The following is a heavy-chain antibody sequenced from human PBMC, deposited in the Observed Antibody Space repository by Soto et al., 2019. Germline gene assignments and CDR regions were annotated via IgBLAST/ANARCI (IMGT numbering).Heavy chain of an antibody. J-gene: IGHJ4*02. CDR2: ISSSSSYI. V-gene: IGHV3-21*04. CDR1: GFPFSSYR. D-gene: IGHD5-18*01. Sequence: GGSLILSCASSGFPFSSYRVNWIRQAPGKGLEWVSSISSSSSYIYYADSVKGRFTISRDNAKNSLYLQMNSLRAEDTAVSYCARDFADTVTGFYWGEGILVTVSS. CDR3: ARDFADTVTGFY.